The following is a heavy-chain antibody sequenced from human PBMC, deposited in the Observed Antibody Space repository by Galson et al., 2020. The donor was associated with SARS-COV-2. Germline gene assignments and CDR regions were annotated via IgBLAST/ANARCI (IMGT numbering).Heavy chain of an antibody. Sequence: GESLKISCAASGFSFRSYAMNWVRQAPGKGLEWVSSISGRSAYTYYADSVKGRFTISRDNSKDTLYLEMTSLRAADTATYYCAKGVGGAYFYYPGMDVWGHGTTVTVSS. CDR3: AKGVGGAYFYYPGMDV. D-gene: IGHD1-26*01. J-gene: IGHJ6*02. V-gene: IGHV3-23*01. CDR2: ISGRSAYT. CDR1: GFSFRSYA.